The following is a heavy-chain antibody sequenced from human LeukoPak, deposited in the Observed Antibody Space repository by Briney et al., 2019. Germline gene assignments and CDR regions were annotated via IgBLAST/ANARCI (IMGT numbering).Heavy chain of an antibody. CDR1: GFTFSSYW. Sequence: GGSLRLSCAASGFTFSSYWMHWVRQAPGKGPVWVSRIKGDGSTATYADSVKGRSIISRDNAKNTVYLQMSSLRAEDTAVYYCARIGSGTYSDAFDIWGQGTMVTVSS. J-gene: IGHJ3*02. D-gene: IGHD1-26*01. CDR2: IKGDGSTA. CDR3: ARIGSGTYSDAFDI. V-gene: IGHV3-74*01.